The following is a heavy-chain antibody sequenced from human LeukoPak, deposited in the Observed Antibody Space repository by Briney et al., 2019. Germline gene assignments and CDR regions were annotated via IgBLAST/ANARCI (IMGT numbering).Heavy chain of an antibody. J-gene: IGHJ5*02. CDR1: GFTFSNFA. CDR3: AKDRAGGYFYDSSDL. CDR2: ISASSSST. D-gene: IGHD3-22*01. V-gene: IGHV3-23*01. Sequence: GGSLRLSCAASGFTFSNFAMSWVRQAPGKGLEWVSTISASSSSTYYADSVKGRFTISRDNSKNTLYFQMNSLRAEDTAVYYCAKDRAGGYFYDSSDLWGQGTLVTVSS.